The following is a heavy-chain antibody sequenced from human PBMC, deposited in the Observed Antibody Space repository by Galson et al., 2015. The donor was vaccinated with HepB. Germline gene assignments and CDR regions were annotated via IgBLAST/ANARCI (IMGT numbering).Heavy chain of an antibody. CDR3: AKVPGPGSGWRGDY. CDR1: GFTFSSYA. CDR2: ISGSGGSP. D-gene: IGHD6-19*01. Sequence: SLRLSCAASGFTFSSYAMNWVRQAPGTGLEWVSTISGSGGSPYYADTVKGRFTISRDNSKNTRYLQMNSLRAEDTAVYYCAKVPGPGSGWRGDYWGQGTLVTVSS. V-gene: IGHV3-23*01. J-gene: IGHJ4*02.